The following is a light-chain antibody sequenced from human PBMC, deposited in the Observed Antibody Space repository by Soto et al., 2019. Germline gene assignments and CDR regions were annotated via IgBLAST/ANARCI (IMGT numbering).Light chain of an antibody. Sequence: DIVMTQSPDSLAVSLGETATINCKSSQSVLYNSNNKNYLAWYQQKQGQPPKLLIYWASTRESGVPDRFSGGGSGTDFTLTISSLQAEDVAVYYCQQYYNTPSYTFGQGTKLEIK. J-gene: IGKJ2*01. CDR1: QSVLYNSNNKNY. CDR3: QQYYNTPSYT. CDR2: WAS. V-gene: IGKV4-1*01.